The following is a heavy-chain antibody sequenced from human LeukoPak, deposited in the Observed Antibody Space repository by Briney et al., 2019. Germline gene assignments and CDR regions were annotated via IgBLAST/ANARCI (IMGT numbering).Heavy chain of an antibody. CDR3: ARDFYRYDSSGYLDAFDN. Sequence: SVKVSCKASGGTFSSYAISWVRQAPGQGLEWMGRIIPTFGTANYAQKFQGRVTITTDESTSTAYMELSSLRSEDTAVYYCARDFYRYDSSGYLDAFDNWGQGTMVTVSS. D-gene: IGHD3-22*01. CDR2: IIPTFGTA. V-gene: IGHV1-69*05. CDR1: GGTFSSYA. J-gene: IGHJ3*02.